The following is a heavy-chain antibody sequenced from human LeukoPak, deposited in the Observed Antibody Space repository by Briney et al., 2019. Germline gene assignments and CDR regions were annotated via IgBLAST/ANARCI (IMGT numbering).Heavy chain of an antibody. V-gene: IGHV4-59*01. Sequence: SETLSLTCTVSGGSISSYYWSWIRQSPGKGLEWIGYIYKRGITNYNSSLRSRVIILVDTSKNQFSLKLRSVTAADTAVYYCARGMENTSAFDIWGQGTMVTVSS. CDR2: IYKRGIT. J-gene: IGHJ3*02. CDR1: GGSISSYY. CDR3: ARGMENTSAFDI. D-gene: IGHD1-1*01.